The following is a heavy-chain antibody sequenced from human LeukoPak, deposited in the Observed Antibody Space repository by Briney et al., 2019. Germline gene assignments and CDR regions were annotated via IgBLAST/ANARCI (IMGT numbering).Heavy chain of an antibody. Sequence: SETLSLTCTVSGGSISSHYWSWIRQPPGKGLEWIGYIYYSGSTNYNPSLKSRVTISVDTSKNQFSLKLSSVTAADTAVYYCARDPHPPGIAVAGVYYYYGMDVWGQGTTVTVSS. D-gene: IGHD6-19*01. CDR3: ARDPHPPGIAVAGVYYYYGMDV. J-gene: IGHJ6*02. V-gene: IGHV4-59*11. CDR1: GGSISSHY. CDR2: IYYSGST.